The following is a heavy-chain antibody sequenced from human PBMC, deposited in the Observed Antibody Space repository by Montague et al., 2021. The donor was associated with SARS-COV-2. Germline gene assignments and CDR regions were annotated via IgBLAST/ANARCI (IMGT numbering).Heavy chain of an antibody. CDR2: INNSGTT. V-gene: IGHV4-34*01. CDR1: DGSFSDFY. D-gene: IGHD6-25*01. Sequence: SETLSLTCAVFDGSFSDFYWSWIRQPPGKGLEWMGEINNSGTTYYNPSLKSRVTISVDTSKNKFSLKLNSVTAADAAVYYCASGDDNGSGYLDVWGQGTTVTVSS. CDR3: ASGDDNGSGYLDV. J-gene: IGHJ6*02.